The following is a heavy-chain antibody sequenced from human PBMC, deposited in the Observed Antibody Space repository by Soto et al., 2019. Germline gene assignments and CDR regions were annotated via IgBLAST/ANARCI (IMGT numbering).Heavy chain of an antibody. J-gene: IGHJ6*02. Sequence: GGSLRLSCAAPGFTFSSYAMHWVRQAPGKGLEWVAVISYDGSNKYYADSVKGRFTISRDNSKNTLYLQMNSLRAGDYYYGMDVWGQGTTVTVSS. CDR2: ISYDGSNK. V-gene: IGHV3-30-3*01. CDR1: GFTFSSYA. CDR3: V.